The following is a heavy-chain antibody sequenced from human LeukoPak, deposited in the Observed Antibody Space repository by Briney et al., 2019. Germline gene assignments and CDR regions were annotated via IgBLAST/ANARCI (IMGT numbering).Heavy chain of an antibody. CDR1: GGTFSSYT. J-gene: IGHJ3*02. CDR2: IIPILGIA. Sequence: SVKVSCKASGGTFSSYTISWVRQAPGQGLEWMGRIIPILGIANYAQKFQGRVTITADKSTSTAYMELSSLRSEDTAVYYCARDGQYSSGWYTRREAFDIWGQGTMVTVSS. CDR3: ARDGQYSSGWYTRREAFDI. V-gene: IGHV1-69*04. D-gene: IGHD6-19*01.